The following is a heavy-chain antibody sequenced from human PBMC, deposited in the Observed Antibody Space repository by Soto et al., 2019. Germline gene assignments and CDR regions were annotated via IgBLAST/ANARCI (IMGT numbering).Heavy chain of an antibody. J-gene: IGHJ6*03. V-gene: IGHV4-39*01. D-gene: IGHD3-9*01. CDR1: GGSISSSSYY. Sequence: SETLSLTCTVSGGSISSSSYYWGWIRQPPGKGLEWIGSIYYSGSTYYNPSLKSRVTISVDTSKNQFSLKLSSVTAADTAVYYCARHRGGPGPDDILTGYTFYYYYYYMDVWGKGTTVTVSS. CDR3: ARHRGGPGPDDILTGYTFYYYYYYMDV. CDR2: IYYSGST.